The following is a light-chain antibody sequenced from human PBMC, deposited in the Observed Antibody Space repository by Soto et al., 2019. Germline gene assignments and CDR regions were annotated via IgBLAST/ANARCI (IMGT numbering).Light chain of an antibody. V-gene: IGKV3-15*01. CDR1: QRISSN. Sequence: TTEAPAAPSVSAGERATLSCRASQRISSNLAWYQQTPGQAPRLLIYGASTRATGIPARFSGSGSGTEFILTSSRLHSEDSTIYYCQQHNDWPTFGQGTRVE. CDR2: GAS. CDR3: QQHNDWPT. J-gene: IGKJ5*01.